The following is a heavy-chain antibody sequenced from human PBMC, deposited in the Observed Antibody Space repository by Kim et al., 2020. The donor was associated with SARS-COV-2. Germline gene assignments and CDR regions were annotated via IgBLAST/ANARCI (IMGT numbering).Heavy chain of an antibody. D-gene: IGHD3-22*01. CDR1: GGSISSGSYY. CDR3: AKSGYYANDAFDI. CDR2: IYTSGST. V-gene: IGHV4-61*02. Sequence: SETLSLTCTVSGGSISSGSYYWSWIRQPAGKGLEWIGRIYTSGSTNYNPSLKSRVTISVDTSKNQFSLKLSSVTAADTAVYYCAKSGYYANDAFDIWGQGTMVTVSS. J-gene: IGHJ3*02.